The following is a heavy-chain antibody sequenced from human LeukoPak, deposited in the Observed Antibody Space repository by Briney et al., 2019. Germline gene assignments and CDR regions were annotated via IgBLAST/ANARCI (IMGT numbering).Heavy chain of an antibody. D-gene: IGHD2-15*01. J-gene: IGHJ3*02. CDR2: ISRSSSYI. Sequence: PGGSLRLSCAASGFTFSSYSMNGVRPAPGKGLEWVSSISRSSSYIYYADSVKGRFTISRDNAKNSLYLQMNSLRAEDTAVYYCARGYCSGGSCYWSGAFDIWGQGTMVTVSS. CDR3: ARGYCSGGSCYWSGAFDI. V-gene: IGHV3-21*01. CDR1: GFTFSSYS.